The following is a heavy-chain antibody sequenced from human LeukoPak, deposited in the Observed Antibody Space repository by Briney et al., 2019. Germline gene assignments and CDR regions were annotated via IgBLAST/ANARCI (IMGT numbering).Heavy chain of an antibody. D-gene: IGHD3-3*01. CDR2: IYSGGST. CDR3: ARDSVGAFDY. V-gene: IGHV3-53*01. J-gene: IGHJ4*02. CDR1: VFTVSSNY. Sequence: GGSLRLSCAASVFTVSSNYMSWVRQAPGKGLEWVSVIYSGGSTYYADSVKGRFTISRDNSKNTLYLQMNSLRAEDTAVYYCARDSVGAFDYWGQGTLVTVSS.